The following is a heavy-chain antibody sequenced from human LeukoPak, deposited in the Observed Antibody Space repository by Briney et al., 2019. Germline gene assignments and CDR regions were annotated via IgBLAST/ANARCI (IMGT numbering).Heavy chain of an antibody. CDR3: ARLHSTAAAGTYDY. D-gene: IGHD6-13*01. V-gene: IGHV3-11*06. CDR1: GFIFSDYY. J-gene: IGHJ4*02. Sequence: GGSLRLSCAASGFIFSDYYMTWIRQAPGKGLDWISYISSDSSYTRYADSVKGRFTVSRDNAKNSLYLQMNSLRAEDRAVYYCARLHSTAAAGTYDYWGQGTLVTVSS. CDR2: ISSDSSYT.